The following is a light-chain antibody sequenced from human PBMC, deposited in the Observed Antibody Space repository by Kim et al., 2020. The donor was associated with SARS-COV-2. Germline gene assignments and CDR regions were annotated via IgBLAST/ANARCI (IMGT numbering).Light chain of an antibody. CDR2: DTT. V-gene: IGLV7-46*01. Sequence: PGGTVTLTCGSRACAVSLGHYPYWLQQKPCQAPRTLIYDTTKKHSLTPARFSGSILGDKAALTLSGALPEDEADYYCLVSYANVGVFGGGTQLTVL. J-gene: IGLJ3*02. CDR1: ACAVSLGHY. CDR3: LVSYANVGV.